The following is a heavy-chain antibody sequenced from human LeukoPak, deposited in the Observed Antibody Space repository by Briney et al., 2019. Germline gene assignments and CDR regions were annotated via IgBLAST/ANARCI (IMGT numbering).Heavy chain of an antibody. Sequence: GGSLRLSCAASGFTFKNYAMSWVRQAPGKGLEWVSGISGSGGSTYYADSVKGRFTISRDNSKNTLYLQMNSLRPEDTAVYYCAKGSVSVVVPAVIPYYWGQGTLVTVSS. CDR2: ISGSGGST. CDR1: GFTFKNYA. D-gene: IGHD2-2*01. V-gene: IGHV3-23*01. J-gene: IGHJ4*02. CDR3: AKGSVSVVVPAVIPYY.